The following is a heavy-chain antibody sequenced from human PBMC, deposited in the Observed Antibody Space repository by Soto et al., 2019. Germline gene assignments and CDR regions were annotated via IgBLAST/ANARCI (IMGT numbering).Heavy chain of an antibody. D-gene: IGHD3-10*01. CDR1: GGTFSSYA. CDR3: ARVHMVRGVIRRGYYYYMDV. V-gene: IGHV1-8*02. J-gene: IGHJ6*03. Sequence: ASVKVSCKASGGTFSSYAINWVRQATGQGLEWMGWMNPNSGNTGYAQKFQGRVTMTRNTSISTAYMELSSLRSEDTAVYYCARVHMVRGVIRRGYYYYMDVWGKGTTVTVSS. CDR2: MNPNSGNT.